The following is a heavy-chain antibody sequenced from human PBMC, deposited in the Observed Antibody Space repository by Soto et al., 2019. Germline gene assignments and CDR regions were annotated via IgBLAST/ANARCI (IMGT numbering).Heavy chain of an antibody. V-gene: IGHV4-30-2*01. J-gene: IGHJ4*02. CDR1: GGSISSGGYS. CDR2: IYHSGST. Sequence: QLQLQESGSGLVKPSQTLSLTCAVSGGSISSGGYSWSWIRQPPGKGLEWIGYIYHSGSTYYNPSLKSRVTISVDRSKNQFSLKLSSVTAADTAVYYCASLTYGDYVQPGYWGQGTLVTVSS. CDR3: ASLTYGDYVQPGY. D-gene: IGHD4-17*01.